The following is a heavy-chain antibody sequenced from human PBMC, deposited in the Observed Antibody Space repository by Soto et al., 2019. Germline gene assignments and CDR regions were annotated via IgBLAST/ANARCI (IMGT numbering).Heavy chain of an antibody. J-gene: IGHJ4*02. CDR2: ISGSGGST. Sequence: GGSLRLSCAASGFTFSSYAMSWVRQAPGKGLEWVSAISGSGGSTYYADSVKGRFTISRDNSKNTLYLQMNSLRAEDTAVYYCAKDPKPDGSSWYNSRKQNDYWGQGTLVTVSS. V-gene: IGHV3-23*01. CDR1: GFTFSSYA. D-gene: IGHD6-13*01. CDR3: AKDPKPDGSSWYNSRKQNDY.